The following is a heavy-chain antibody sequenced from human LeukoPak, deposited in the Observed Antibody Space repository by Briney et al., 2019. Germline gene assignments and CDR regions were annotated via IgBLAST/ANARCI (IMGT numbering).Heavy chain of an antibody. Sequence: PGRSLRLSXEASGFNFGTFAMHWVRQAPGEGLEWLAIIWYDGSNKHYSDSVKGRFTISRDNSKSSLYLQMNSLRAEDTAVYYCRGTYYYGSGIDGDYFDYWGQGTLVTVSS. V-gene: IGHV3-33*01. CDR3: RGTYYYGSGIDGDYFDY. CDR1: GFNFGTFA. J-gene: IGHJ4*02. D-gene: IGHD3-10*01. CDR2: IWYDGSNK.